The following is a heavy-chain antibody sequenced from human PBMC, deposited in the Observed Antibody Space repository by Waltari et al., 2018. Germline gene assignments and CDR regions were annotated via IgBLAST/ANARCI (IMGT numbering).Heavy chain of an antibody. D-gene: IGHD2-21*02. CDR2: IIPISGIA. Sequence: QVQLVQSGAEVKKPGSSVKVSCKASGGTFSNYVINWVRQAPGQGLEWMGGIIPISGIAIYAQKFQGRVTITADESTSTAYMELGSLRSDDTAVYYCASLCGGDCPDFWGQGTRVTVSS. CDR3: ASLCGGDCPDF. CDR1: GGTFSNYV. J-gene: IGHJ4*02. V-gene: IGHV1-69*01.